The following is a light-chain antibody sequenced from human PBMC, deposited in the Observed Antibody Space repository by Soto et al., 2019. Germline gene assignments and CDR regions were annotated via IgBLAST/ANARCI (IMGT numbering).Light chain of an antibody. Sequence: QSALTQPHSVSGSPGQSVTISCTGTSVDVGAYDFVSWYQQHPGKAPKLLIYVVSGRPSGVPHRFSGSKSGNAASLTISGLQAEDEADYYCSSFTTSHTYVFGTG. V-gene: IGLV2-11*01. J-gene: IGLJ1*01. CDR2: VVS. CDR3: SSFTTSHTYV. CDR1: SVDVGAYDF.